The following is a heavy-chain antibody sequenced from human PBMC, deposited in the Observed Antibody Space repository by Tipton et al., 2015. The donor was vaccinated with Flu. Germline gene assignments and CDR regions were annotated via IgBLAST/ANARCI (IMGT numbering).Heavy chain of an antibody. CDR2: IYPSGTT. V-gene: IGHV4-39*01. J-gene: IGHJ4*02. CDR3: ASESVYDISATTNFYFDF. CDR1: SGSIRSTNYF. D-gene: IGHD1-1*01. Sequence: TLSLTCTVSSGSIRSTNYFCAWIRQPPGKRLELIGSIYPSGTTYYNPSLKSRVTISVDTSKSQFSLKLRSVTAADTALYYCASESVYDISATTNFYFDFWGQGTLVTVSS.